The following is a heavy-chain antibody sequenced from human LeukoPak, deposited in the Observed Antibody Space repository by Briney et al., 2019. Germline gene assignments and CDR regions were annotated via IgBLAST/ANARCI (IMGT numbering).Heavy chain of an antibody. V-gene: IGHV3-23*01. CDR2: VSGGGDRT. CDR1: GFTFSTYA. D-gene: IGHD2-15*01. J-gene: IGHJ6*02. Sequence: GGSLRLSCAASGFTFSTYAMSWVRQAPGKGLEWVSAVSGGGDRTYYADSVKGRFTISRDNSKNTLYLQMNSLRAEDTAVYYCAKDVVRGVTPYYYYGMDVWGQGTTVTVSS. CDR3: AKDVVRGVTPYYYYGMDV.